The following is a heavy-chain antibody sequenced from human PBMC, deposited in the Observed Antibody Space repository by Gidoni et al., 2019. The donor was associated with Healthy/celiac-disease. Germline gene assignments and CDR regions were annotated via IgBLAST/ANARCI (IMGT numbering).Heavy chain of an antibody. CDR2: ISSSSSYI. D-gene: IGHD1-26*01. V-gene: IGHV3-21*01. J-gene: IGHJ4*01. CDR3: ARDRSLPLDY. CDR1: GFTFSSYS. Sequence: EVQLVESGGGLVKPGGSLRLSCAASGFTFSSYSMNWVRQAPGKGLEWVSSISSSSSYIYYADSVKGRFTISGDNAKNSLYLQMNSLRAEDTAVYYCARDRSLPLDYWGQEPWSPSPQ.